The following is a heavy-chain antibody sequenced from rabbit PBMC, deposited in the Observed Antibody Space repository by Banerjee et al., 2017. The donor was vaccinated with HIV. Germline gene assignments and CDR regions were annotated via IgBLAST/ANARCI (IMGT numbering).Heavy chain of an antibody. CDR3: ARSDDGHVNYGYGFFIL. D-gene: IGHD6-1*01. Sequence: QQLVESGGGLVKPGASLTLTCKASGFSFSSGYDMCWVRQAPGKGLEWIACIYTGDGNTYYASWAKGRFTISKTSSTVDLKMTSLTAADTATYFCARSDDGHVNYGYGFFILWGQGTLVTV. CDR1: GFSFSSGYD. J-gene: IGHJ3*01. CDR2: IYTGDGNT. V-gene: IGHV1S40*01.